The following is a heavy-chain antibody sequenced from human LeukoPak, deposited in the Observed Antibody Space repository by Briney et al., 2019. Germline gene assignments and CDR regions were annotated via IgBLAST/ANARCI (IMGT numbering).Heavy chain of an antibody. CDR3: ARDHRQSIYGDQYYFDY. Sequence: GASVKVSCKASGYTFTSYAMHWVRQAPGQRLEWMGWINAGNGNTKYSQKFQGRVTITRDTSASTAYMELSSLRSEDTAVYYCARDHRQSIYGDQYYFDYWGQGTLVTVSS. J-gene: IGHJ4*02. CDR1: GYTFTSYA. V-gene: IGHV1-3*01. CDR2: INAGNGNT. D-gene: IGHD4-17*01.